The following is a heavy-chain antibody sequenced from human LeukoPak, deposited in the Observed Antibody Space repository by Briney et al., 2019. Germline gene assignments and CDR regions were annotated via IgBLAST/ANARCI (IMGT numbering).Heavy chain of an antibody. Sequence: ASVKVSCKASGYTFTSYGISWVRQAPGQGLEWMGWISAYNGNTNYAQKLQGRVTMTTDTSTSTAYMKLRSLRSDDTAVYYCARDGYVGYSYGYEAFDIWGQGTMVTVSS. CDR2: ISAYNGNT. CDR3: ARDGYVGYSYGYEAFDI. CDR1: GYTFTSYG. D-gene: IGHD5-18*01. J-gene: IGHJ3*02. V-gene: IGHV1-18*01.